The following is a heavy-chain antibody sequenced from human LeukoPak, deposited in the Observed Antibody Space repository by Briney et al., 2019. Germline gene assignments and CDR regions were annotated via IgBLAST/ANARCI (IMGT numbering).Heavy chain of an antibody. CDR2: IIPIFGTA. V-gene: IGHV1-69*13. CDR3: ARSPHYMVRGVIRSPFDY. D-gene: IGHD3-10*01. J-gene: IGHJ4*02. CDR1: GGTFSSYA. Sequence: SVKVSCKASGGTFSSYAISWVRQAPGQGLEWTGGIIPIFGTANYAQKFQGRVTITADESTSTAYMELSSLRSEDTAVYYCARSPHYMVRGVIRSPFDYWGQGTLVTVSS.